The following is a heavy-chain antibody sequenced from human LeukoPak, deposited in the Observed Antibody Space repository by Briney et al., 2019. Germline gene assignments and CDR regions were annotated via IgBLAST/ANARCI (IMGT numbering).Heavy chain of an antibody. Sequence: GGSLRLSCAASGFTFSSYAMHWVRQAPGKGLEWVAVISYDGSNKYYADSVKGRLTISRDNSKNTLYLQMNSLRAEDTAVYYCAKDLEWELLPHFDYWGQGTLVTVSS. CDR1: GFTFSSYA. J-gene: IGHJ4*02. CDR2: ISYDGSNK. D-gene: IGHD1-26*01. V-gene: IGHV3-30-3*01. CDR3: AKDLEWELLPHFDY.